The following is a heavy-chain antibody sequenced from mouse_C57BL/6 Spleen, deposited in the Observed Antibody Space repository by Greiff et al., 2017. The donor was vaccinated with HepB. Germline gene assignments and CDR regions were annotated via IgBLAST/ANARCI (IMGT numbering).Heavy chain of an antibody. J-gene: IGHJ2*01. Sequence: VQLKESGPELVKPGASVKIPCKASGYTFTDYNMDWVKQSHGKSLEWIGDINPNNGGTIYNQKFKGKATLTVDKSSSTAYMELRSLTSEDTAVYYCARVDYYGSSLDYWGQGTTLTVSS. V-gene: IGHV1-18*01. CDR1: GYTFTDYN. CDR3: ARVDYYGSSLDY. CDR2: INPNNGGT. D-gene: IGHD1-1*01.